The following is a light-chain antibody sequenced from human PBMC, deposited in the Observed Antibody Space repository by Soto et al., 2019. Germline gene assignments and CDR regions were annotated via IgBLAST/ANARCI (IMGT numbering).Light chain of an antibody. J-gene: IGKJ1*01. CDR3: QKYNSDPRT. CDR2: AAS. CDR1: QGISNY. V-gene: IGKV1-27*01. Sequence: DIQMTQSPSSLSASVGDRVTITCRASQGISNYLAWYQQKPGKVPKLLIYAASTLQSGVPSRFSGSGSGTDFNLTISSLQPDDVAIYYCQKYNSDPRTFGQGTKVEIK.